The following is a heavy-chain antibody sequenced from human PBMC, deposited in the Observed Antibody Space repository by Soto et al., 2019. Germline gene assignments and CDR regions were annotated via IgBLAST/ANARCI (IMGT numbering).Heavy chain of an antibody. V-gene: IGHV1-69*13. Sequence: SVKVSCKASGYTFSSYDINWVRQATGQGLEWMGGIIPIFGTANYAQKFQGRVTITADESTSTAYMELSSLRSEDTAVYYCARDFSMVVVAPGYWGQGTLVTVSS. CDR3: ARDFSMVVVAPGY. CDR2: IIPIFGTA. J-gene: IGHJ4*02. D-gene: IGHD3-22*01. CDR1: GYTFSSYD.